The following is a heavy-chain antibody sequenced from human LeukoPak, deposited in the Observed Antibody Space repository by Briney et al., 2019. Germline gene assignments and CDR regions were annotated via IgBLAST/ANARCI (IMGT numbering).Heavy chain of an antibody. CDR3: ARDPDSVTIYLDY. Sequence: ASVKVSCKASGYTFTSYAMHWVRQAPGQRLEWMGWINAGNGNTKYSQKFQGRVTITRDTSASTAYMELSSLRSEDTAVYYCARDPDSVTIYLDYWGQGTLVTVSS. V-gene: IGHV1-3*01. CDR1: GYTFTSYA. CDR2: INAGNGNT. D-gene: IGHD3-10*01. J-gene: IGHJ4*02.